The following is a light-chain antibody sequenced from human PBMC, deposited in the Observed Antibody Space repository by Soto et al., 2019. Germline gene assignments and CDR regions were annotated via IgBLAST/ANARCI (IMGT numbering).Light chain of an antibody. CDR1: RGIGST. CDR3: KHYVNWPLT. J-gene: IGKJ4*01. Sequence: EVVMTQSPATLSVSPGERATVYCRDSRGIGSTLAWYQQKPGQTPRLLIYDTSTRATGVPARFIGSASGTEFTLTITSLQSEDFAVYSCKHYVNWPLTFGRGTKVDIK. V-gene: IGKV3-15*01. CDR2: DTS.